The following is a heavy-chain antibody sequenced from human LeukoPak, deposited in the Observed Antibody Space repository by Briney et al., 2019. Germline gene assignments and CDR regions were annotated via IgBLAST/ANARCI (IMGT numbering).Heavy chain of an antibody. Sequence: SETLSLTCTVSGGSISSISYYWGWIRQPPGRGLEWIGSIYYSGSTYYNPSLKSRVTISVDTSKNQFSLKLSSVTAADTAVYYCARHSYYYDSSEYYFDYWGQGTLVTVSS. CDR2: IYYSGST. CDR1: GGSISSISYY. D-gene: IGHD3-22*01. J-gene: IGHJ4*02. CDR3: ARHSYYYDSSEYYFDY. V-gene: IGHV4-39*01.